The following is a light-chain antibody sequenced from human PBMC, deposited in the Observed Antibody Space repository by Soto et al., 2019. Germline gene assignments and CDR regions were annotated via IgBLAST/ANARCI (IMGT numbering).Light chain of an antibody. Sequence: QSALTQPASVSGSPRQSITISCTGTSSDVGGYNYVSWYQQHPGKAPKLMIYDVGNRPSGVSNRFSGSKSGNTASLTISGLQAEDEADYYCSSYTSSSTWVFGGGTKLTVL. V-gene: IGLV2-14*01. J-gene: IGLJ3*02. CDR3: SSYTSSSTWV. CDR2: DVG. CDR1: SSDVGGYNY.